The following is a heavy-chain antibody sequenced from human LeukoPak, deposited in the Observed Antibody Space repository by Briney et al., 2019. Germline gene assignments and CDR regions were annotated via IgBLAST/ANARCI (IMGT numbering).Heavy chain of an antibody. CDR1: GFPFSNYW. Sequence: GGSLRLSCEASGFPFSNYWMTWVRQSPGKGLEWVANIKQDGSDKYYMDSVKGRFTVSRDNSKNTLYLQMNSLRVEDTAVYYCARAHYSGNYGDFDYWGQGTLVTVSS. V-gene: IGHV3-7*03. CDR2: IKQDGSDK. D-gene: IGHD1-26*01. J-gene: IGHJ4*02. CDR3: ARAHYSGNYGDFDY.